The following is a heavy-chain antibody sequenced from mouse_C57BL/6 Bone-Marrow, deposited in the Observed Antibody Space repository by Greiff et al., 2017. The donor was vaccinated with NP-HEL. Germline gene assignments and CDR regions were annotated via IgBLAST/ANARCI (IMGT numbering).Heavy chain of an antibody. CDR1: GFSLTSYG. D-gene: IGHD3-2*02. Sequence: QVQLKESGPGLVAPSQSLSITCTVSGFSLTSYGVHWVRQPPGKGLEWLVVIWSDGSTTYNSALKSRLSISKDNSKSQVFLKMNSLQTDDTAMYYCARGEGGLRLPFAYWGQGTLVTVSA. J-gene: IGHJ3*01. V-gene: IGHV2-6*03. CDR2: IWSDGST. CDR3: ARGEGGLRLPFAY.